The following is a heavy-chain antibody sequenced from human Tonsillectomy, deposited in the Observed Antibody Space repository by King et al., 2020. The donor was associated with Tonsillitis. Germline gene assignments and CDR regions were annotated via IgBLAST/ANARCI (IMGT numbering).Heavy chain of an antibody. CDR1: GFIFNNYA. Sequence: VQLVESGGDLVQPGGSLRLSCAASGFIFNNYAMSWVRQAPGKGLEWVSGISGSGDNTYYADSVKGRFTVSRDNSNNTLYLQMNSLRVDDTAVYYCAKARSTVVVAATNYWGQGTPVTVSS. V-gene: IGHV3-23*04. D-gene: IGHD2-15*01. CDR2: ISGSGDNT. J-gene: IGHJ4*02. CDR3: AKARSTVVVAATNY.